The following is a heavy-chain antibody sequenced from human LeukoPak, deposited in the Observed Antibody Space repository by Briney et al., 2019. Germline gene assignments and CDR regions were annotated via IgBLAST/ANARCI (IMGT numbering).Heavy chain of an antibody. D-gene: IGHD5-18*01. J-gene: IGHJ4*02. V-gene: IGHV4-59*01. Sequence: PSETLSLTCTVSSGSISSYYWSWIRQPPGKGLEWIGYIYYSGSTNYNPSLKSRVTISVATSKNQFSLKLSSVTAADTAVYYCARDYQGGYGDKTVDYWGQGTLVTVSS. CDR1: SGSISSYY. CDR3: ARDYQGGYGDKTVDY. CDR2: IYYSGST.